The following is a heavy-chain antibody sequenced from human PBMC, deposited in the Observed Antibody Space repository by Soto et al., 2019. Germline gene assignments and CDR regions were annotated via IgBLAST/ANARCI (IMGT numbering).Heavy chain of an antibody. D-gene: IGHD1-26*01. CDR1: GFTFSSYA. V-gene: IGHV3-23*01. Sequence: EVPLLESGGGLVQPGGSLRLSCAASGFTFSSYAMRWVRQAPGKGLEWVSAISGSGDSTYYADSVKGRFTTSRDNSKNTLYLQMNGRRAEDTAVYYCAGRGSGSYYDYWGQGTLVTVSS. CDR3: AGRGSGSYYDY. CDR2: ISGSGDST. J-gene: IGHJ4*02.